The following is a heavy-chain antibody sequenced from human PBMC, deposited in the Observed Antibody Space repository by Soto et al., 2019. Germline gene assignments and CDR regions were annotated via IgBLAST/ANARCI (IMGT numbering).Heavy chain of an antibody. Sequence: SVKVSCKASGGTFRNYPINWVRQARGQGLEWIGWIFVGSGNTNYAQNFQARVTITRDMSTSTAYMELSSLRSEDTAVYYCAADQARVIDAFDIWGQGTMVTVSS. CDR1: GGTFRNYP. V-gene: IGHV1-58*02. J-gene: IGHJ3*02. D-gene: IGHD3-16*02. CDR2: IFVGSGNT. CDR3: AADQARVIDAFDI.